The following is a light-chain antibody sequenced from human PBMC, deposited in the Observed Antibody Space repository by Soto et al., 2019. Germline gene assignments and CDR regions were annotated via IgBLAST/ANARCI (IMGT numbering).Light chain of an antibody. CDR2: EVS. J-gene: IGLJ2*01. Sequence: QSVLTQPASVSGSPGQPITISCTGTSSDVGANNYVSWYQHHPGKAPKLLIYEVSSRPSGVSSRFSGSKSGNTASLTISGLQDEDEADYYCSSYINSITFVVFGGGTKLTVL. V-gene: IGLV2-14*01. CDR3: SSYINSITFVV. CDR1: SSDVGANNY.